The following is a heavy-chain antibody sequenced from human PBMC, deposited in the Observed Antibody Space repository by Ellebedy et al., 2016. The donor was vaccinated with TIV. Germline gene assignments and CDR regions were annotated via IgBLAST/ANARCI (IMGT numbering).Heavy chain of an antibody. CDR1: GFTFNIYG. CDR3: AKDGGRFLEWVLWFYFDS. CDR2: IGTKYGST. V-gene: IGHV3-23*01. D-gene: IGHD3-3*01. J-gene: IGHJ4*02. Sequence: PGGSLRLSCAASGFTFNIYGMSWVRQAPGKGLEWVAGIGTKYGSTFYADSVKGRFTISRDNSKNTLYLQMNSLRAEDTAVYYCAKDGGRFLEWVLWFYFDSWGPGSLVTVSS.